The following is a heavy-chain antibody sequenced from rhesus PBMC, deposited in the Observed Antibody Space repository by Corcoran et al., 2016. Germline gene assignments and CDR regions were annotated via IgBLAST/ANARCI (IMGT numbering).Heavy chain of an antibody. CDR1: GGSFSSYW. D-gene: IGHD3-3*01. CDR2: INGNSGST. J-gene: IGHJ4*01. Sequence: QVQLQESGPGLVKPSETLSLTCAVSGGSFSSYWWSWIRQPPGKGLEWIGEINGNSGSTNYNPSLKSRVTISRAAYKNRFSLKLSSVTAADTAVYYCARTYYNIWTGYLDYWGQGVLVTVSS. V-gene: IGHV4-80*01. CDR3: ARTYYNIWTGYLDY.